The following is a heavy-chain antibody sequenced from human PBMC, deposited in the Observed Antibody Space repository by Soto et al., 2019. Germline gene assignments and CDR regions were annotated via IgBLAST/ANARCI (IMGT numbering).Heavy chain of an antibody. Sequence: SETLSLTCTVSGDSISTFYWGWMRQSPGKELEWIGYVYYTGSTNYNPSLKSRVTISVDRSKNQFPLKLTSANAADTAVYYCARGRTVRNYADDSSDYFYFFDYWGQGTQVTVSS. CDR3: ARGRTVRNYADDSSDYFYFFDY. J-gene: IGHJ4*02. D-gene: IGHD3-22*01. CDR1: GDSISTFY. V-gene: IGHV4-59*01. CDR2: VYYTGST.